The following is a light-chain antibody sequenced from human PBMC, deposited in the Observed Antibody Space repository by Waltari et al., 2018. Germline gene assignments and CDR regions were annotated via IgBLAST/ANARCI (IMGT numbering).Light chain of an antibody. Sequence: QAGLTQPPSVSKDLRQTATLTCTGNSNNVGNQGAAWLQQHQGHPPKLLSYRNNNRPSGISERFPASPSGNTASLTISGLQPEDEADYYCSAWDSSLSAWVFGGGTKLTVL. CDR3: SAWDSSLSAWV. CDR2: RNN. CDR1: SNNVGNQG. J-gene: IGLJ3*02. V-gene: IGLV10-54*04.